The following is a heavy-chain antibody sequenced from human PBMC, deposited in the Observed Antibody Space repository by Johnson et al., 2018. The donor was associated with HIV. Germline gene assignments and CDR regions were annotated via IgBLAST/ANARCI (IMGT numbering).Heavy chain of an antibody. J-gene: IGHJ3*02. CDR1: GFTFSSFG. V-gene: IGHV3-30*02. CDR3: AKGKVVVAAHDAFDI. CDR2: IRYDGSNK. D-gene: IGHD2-15*01. Sequence: QMLLVESGGGVVQPGGSLRLSCAASGFTFSSFGMHWVRQAPGKGLEWVAFIRYDGSNKYFAASVKGRFTISRDNSKNTLYLQMNSLRAEDTAVYYCAKGKVVVAAHDAFDIWGQGTMVTVSS.